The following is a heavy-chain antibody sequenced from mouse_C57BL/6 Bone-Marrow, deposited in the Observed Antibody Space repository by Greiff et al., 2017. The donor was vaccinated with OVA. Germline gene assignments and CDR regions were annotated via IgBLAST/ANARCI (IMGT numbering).Heavy chain of an antibody. CDR2: IYPGDGDT. Sequence: QVQLKESGAELVKPGASVKISCKASGYAFSSYWMNWVKQRPGKGLEWIGQIYPGDGDTNYNGKFKGKATLTADKSSSTAYMQLSSLTSEDSAVYFCARTAQAAWFAYWGQGTLVTVSA. CDR3: ARTAQAAWFAY. D-gene: IGHD3-2*02. CDR1: GYAFSSYW. J-gene: IGHJ3*01. V-gene: IGHV1-80*01.